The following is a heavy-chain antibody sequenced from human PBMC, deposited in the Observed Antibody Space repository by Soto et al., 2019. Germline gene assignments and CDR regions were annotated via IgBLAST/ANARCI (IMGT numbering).Heavy chain of an antibody. CDR3: ARVETTLFDY. D-gene: IGHD4-4*01. CDR1: GYSISSGYS. J-gene: IGHJ4*02. CDR2: IYHSGST. V-gene: IGHV4-38-2*01. Sequence: SDTLSLTCAVSGYSISSGYSWGWIRQPPGKGLEWIGSIYHSGSTYYNPSLKSRVTISVDTSKNQFSLKLSSVTAADTAVYYCARVETTLFDYSGPRTVVAV.